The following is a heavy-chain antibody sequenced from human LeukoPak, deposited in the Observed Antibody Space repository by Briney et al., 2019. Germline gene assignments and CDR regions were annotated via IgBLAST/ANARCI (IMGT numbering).Heavy chain of an antibody. J-gene: IGHJ4*02. CDR3: ARDHLFGRDIAIAHVAPDY. Sequence: ASVKVSCKASGYTFTSYGISWVRQAPGQGLEWMGWISAYNGNTNYAQKLQGRVTMTTDTSTSTAYMELRSLRSDDTAVYYCARDHLFGRDIAIAHVAPDYWGQGTLVTVSS. D-gene: IGHD5-18*01. CDR1: GYTFTSYG. V-gene: IGHV1-18*01. CDR2: ISAYNGNT.